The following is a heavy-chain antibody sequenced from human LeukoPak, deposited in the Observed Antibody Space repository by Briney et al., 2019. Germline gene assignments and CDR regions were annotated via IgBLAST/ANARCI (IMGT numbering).Heavy chain of an antibody. J-gene: IGHJ4*02. Sequence: SQTLSLTCAISGDSVSSNSVTWTWVRQPPSRGLEWLGRTYYRSKWYNDYAVSVKSRITIKPDTSKNQFSLHLNSVTPEDTAVYYCAREYYIGGCDYWGQGALVTVSS. CDR2: TYYRSKWYN. CDR1: GDSVSSNSVT. CDR3: AREYYIGGCDY. D-gene: IGHD6-19*01. V-gene: IGHV6-1*01.